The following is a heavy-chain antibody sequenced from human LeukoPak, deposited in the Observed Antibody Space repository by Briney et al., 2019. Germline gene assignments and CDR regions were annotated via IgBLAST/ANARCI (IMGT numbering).Heavy chain of an antibody. D-gene: IGHD3-10*02. CDR1: GFTFSPYS. Sequence: GGSLRLSCAASGFTFSPYSMCWVRQAPGKGLEWVSCISSSGSTIYYADSVKGRFTISRDNAKNSLYLQMNSLRAEDTAVYYCAELGITMIGGVWGKGTTVTISS. CDR2: ISSSGSTI. CDR3: AELGITMIGGV. V-gene: IGHV3-48*04. J-gene: IGHJ6*04.